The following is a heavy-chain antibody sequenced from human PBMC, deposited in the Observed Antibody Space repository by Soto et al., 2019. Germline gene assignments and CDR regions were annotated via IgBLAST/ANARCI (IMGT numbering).Heavy chain of an antibody. CDR3: ATSTSGLDY. D-gene: IGHD1-26*01. Sequence: VASVEVSCKASGYTFTNYGITWVRQAPGQGPEWMGWISPYNGNTNYAQKLQGRVTMTTDTSTTTAYMELRSLRSDDTAVYYCATSTSGLDYWGQGTLVTVSS. CDR2: ISPYNGNT. CDR1: GYTFTNYG. J-gene: IGHJ4*02. V-gene: IGHV1-18*01.